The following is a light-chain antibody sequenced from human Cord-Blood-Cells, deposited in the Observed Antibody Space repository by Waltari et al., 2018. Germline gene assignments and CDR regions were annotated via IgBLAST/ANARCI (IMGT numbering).Light chain of an antibody. CDR1: SSNIGSNT. CDR3: AAWDDSLNGYV. CDR2: SNN. V-gene: IGLV1-44*01. J-gene: IGLJ1*01. Sequence: QSVLTQPPSASGTPGQRVTIPCSGSSSNIGSNTVNCYQQLPGTAPKLLIYSNNQRPSGVPDRFSGSKSGTSASLAISGLQSEDEADYYCAAWDDSLNGYVFGTGTEVTVL.